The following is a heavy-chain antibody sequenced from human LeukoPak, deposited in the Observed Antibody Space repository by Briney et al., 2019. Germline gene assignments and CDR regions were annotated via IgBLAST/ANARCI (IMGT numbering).Heavy chain of an antibody. V-gene: IGHV3-13*01. CDR2: VGTAGDT. CDR1: GFTFSSYN. Sequence: GGSLRLSCTASGFTFSSYNMHWVRQPAGKGLEWVSAVGTAGDTYFPGSVKGRFTISRENAKNSLYLQMNSLRAGDTAVYYCARRGDSRGYYDAFDIWGQGTMVTVSS. D-gene: IGHD3-22*01. CDR3: ARRGDSRGYYDAFDI. J-gene: IGHJ3*02.